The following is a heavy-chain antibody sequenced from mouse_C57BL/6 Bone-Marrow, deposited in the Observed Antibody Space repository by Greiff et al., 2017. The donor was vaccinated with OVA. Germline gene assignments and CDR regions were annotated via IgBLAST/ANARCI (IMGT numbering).Heavy chain of an antibody. D-gene: IGHD2-5*01. Sequence: VQLKQSGPELVKPGASVKISCKASGYSFTGYYMHWVKQRSDKSLEWIGEINPSTGGNSYNQKFKGKATLTVDKSSSTAYMQLKSLTSEDSAVYYCARHSNYWYCEVWGTGTTATVSS. J-gene: IGHJ1*03. V-gene: IGHV1-43*01. CDR3: ARHSNYWYCEV. CDR1: GYSFTGYY. CDR2: INPSTGGN.